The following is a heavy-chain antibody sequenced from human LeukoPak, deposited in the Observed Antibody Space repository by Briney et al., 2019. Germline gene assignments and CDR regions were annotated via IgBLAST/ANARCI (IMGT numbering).Heavy chain of an antibody. CDR1: GGSISSYY. V-gene: IGHV4-4*07. Sequence: SETLSLTCTVSGGSISSYYWSWIRQPAGKGLEWIGRIYTSGSTNYNPSLKSRVTMSVDTSKNQFSLKLSSVTAADTAVYYCARFNSGQQLVPRRYYYYMDVWGKGTTVTISS. CDR3: ARFNSGQQLVPRRYYYYMDV. CDR2: IYTSGST. J-gene: IGHJ6*03. D-gene: IGHD6-13*01.